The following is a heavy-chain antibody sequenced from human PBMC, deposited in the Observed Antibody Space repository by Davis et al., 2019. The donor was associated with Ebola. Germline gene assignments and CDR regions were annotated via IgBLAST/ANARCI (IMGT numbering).Heavy chain of an antibody. D-gene: IGHD6-13*01. J-gene: IGHJ4*02. CDR1: GFSFNDYD. Sequence: GESLKISCAASGFSFNDYDMHWVRQATGKGLESVSSVGAAGDTYHSDSVQGRFTISRDIGTNSLYLQMNSLRAGNTALYYCARAPAYRSNWHLFFDHWGQGSLVTVSS. CDR2: VGAAGDT. V-gene: IGHV3-13*01. CDR3: ARAPAYRSNWHLFFDH.